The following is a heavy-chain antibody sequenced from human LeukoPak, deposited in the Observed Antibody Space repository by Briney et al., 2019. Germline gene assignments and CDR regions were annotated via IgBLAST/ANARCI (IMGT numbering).Heavy chain of an antibody. CDR3: ARDGGDYYDSSGYPFHH. CDR1: GFTFGSYN. D-gene: IGHD3-22*01. Sequence: GGSLRLSCAASGFTFGSYNMNWVRQAPGKGLEWVSSISTSSSYIYYADSVKGRFTISRDNAKKSLYLQMNSLRAGDTAVYYCARDGGDYYDSSGYPFHHWGQGTLITVSS. J-gene: IGHJ1*01. V-gene: IGHV3-21*01. CDR2: ISTSSSYI.